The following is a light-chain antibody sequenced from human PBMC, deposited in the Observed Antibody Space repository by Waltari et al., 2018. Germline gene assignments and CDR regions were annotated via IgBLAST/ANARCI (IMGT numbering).Light chain of an antibody. V-gene: IGLV1-51*01. J-gene: IGLJ1*01. CDR2: ENN. CDR1: ISNIGSNY. CDR3: ATWDSSLSLYV. Sequence: QSALTQPPSVSAAPGQKVTISCSGSISNIGSNYVSWSQQLPQTAPKLVIFENNKRPSGIPARFSGSKSGTSATLGITGLQTGDEADYYCATWDSSLSLYVFGTGTKITVL.